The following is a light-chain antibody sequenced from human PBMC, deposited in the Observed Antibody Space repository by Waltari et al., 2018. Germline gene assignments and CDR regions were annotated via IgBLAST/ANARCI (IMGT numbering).Light chain of an antibody. V-gene: IGLV3-1*01. CDR1: KLGDKY. CDR2: EDN. CDR3: QAWDSSNVVV. Sequence: SYELAQPPSVSVSPGQTASITCSGDKLGDKYVCWYLQKRGNTPILVIYEDNKRPSGIPERFSGSNSWNPAPLTISGTHAMDEADYYCQAWDSSNVVVFGGGTKLTVL. J-gene: IGLJ2*01.